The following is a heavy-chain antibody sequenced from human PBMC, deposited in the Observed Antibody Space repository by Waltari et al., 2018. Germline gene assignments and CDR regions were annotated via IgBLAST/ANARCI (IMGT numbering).Heavy chain of an antibody. Sequence: EVHLVQSGGGLVQPGRSLRLSCTSSGFTFDDYAMTWYRQAPGKGLEWVGFIRTKVYGAPTEYAASVEGRFTISRDDSKGIAYLHLNGLKTEDTGVYYCARVLESSGFNFDSWGQGTLVTVSS. V-gene: IGHV3-49*03. CDR1: GFTFDDYA. CDR3: ARVLESSGFNFDS. J-gene: IGHJ4*02. D-gene: IGHD6-19*01. CDR2: IRTKVYGAPT.